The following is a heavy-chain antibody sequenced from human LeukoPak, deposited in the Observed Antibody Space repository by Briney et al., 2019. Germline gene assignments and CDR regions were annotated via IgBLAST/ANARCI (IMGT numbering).Heavy chain of an antibody. CDR3: ARTVVVHPNYYFDY. V-gene: IGHV4-34*01. D-gene: IGHD3-22*01. CDR2: INHSGST. Sequence: SETLSLTCAVYGGSFSGYYWSWIRQPPGKGLEWIGEINHSGSTNYNPSLKSRVTISVDTSKNQFSLKLCSVTAADTAVYYCARTVVVHPNYYFDYWGQGTLVTVSS. CDR1: GGSFSGYY. J-gene: IGHJ4*02.